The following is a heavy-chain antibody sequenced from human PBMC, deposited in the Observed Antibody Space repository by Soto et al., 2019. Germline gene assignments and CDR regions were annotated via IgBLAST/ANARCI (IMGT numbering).Heavy chain of an antibody. CDR1: GYTFTSYG. J-gene: IGHJ6*03. D-gene: IGHD5-12*01. V-gene: IGHV1-18*01. CDR3: ARFGVATISYGYYYYMDV. CDR2: ISAYNGNT. Sequence: ASVKVSCKASGYTFTSYGISWVRQAPGQGLEWMGWISAYNGNTNYAQKLQGRVTMTTDTSTSTAYMELRSLRSDDTAVYYCARFGVATISYGYYYYMDVWGKGTTVTVSS.